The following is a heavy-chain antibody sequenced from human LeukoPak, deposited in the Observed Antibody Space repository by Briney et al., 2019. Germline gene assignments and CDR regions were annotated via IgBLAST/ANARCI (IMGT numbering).Heavy chain of an antibody. CDR2: INPNSGGT. D-gene: IGHD6-13*01. V-gene: IGHV1-2*02. CDR3: ARAQQLACDY. Sequence: GASVKVSCKASGYTFTGYYMHWVRQAPGQGLEWMGWINPNSGGTDYAQKFQGRVTMTRDTSISTAYMEVSSLRSGDTAVYYCARAQQLACDYWGQGALVTVSS. J-gene: IGHJ4*02. CDR1: GYTFTGYY.